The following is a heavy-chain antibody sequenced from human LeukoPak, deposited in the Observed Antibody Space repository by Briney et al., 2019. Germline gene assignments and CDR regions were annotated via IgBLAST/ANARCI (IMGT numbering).Heavy chain of an antibody. D-gene: IGHD2-21*02. CDR1: GGTFSSYA. Sequence: SVKVSCKASGGTFSSYAINRVRQAPGQGLEWMGRIIPIFGIANYAQKFQGRVTITADTSTSTAYMELSSLRSEDTAVYYCARDRCGGDCYADDAFDIWGQGTMVTVSS. V-gene: IGHV1-69*04. CDR2: IIPIFGIA. J-gene: IGHJ3*02. CDR3: ARDRCGGDCYADDAFDI.